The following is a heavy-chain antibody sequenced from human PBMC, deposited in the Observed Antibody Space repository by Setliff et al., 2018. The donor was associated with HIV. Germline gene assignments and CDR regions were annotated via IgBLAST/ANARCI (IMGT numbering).Heavy chain of an antibody. CDR2: MNPSSGNT. D-gene: IGHD6-13*01. Sequence: ASVKVSCKASGYTFTSYDINWVRQATGQGLEWMGWMNPSSGNTGYAQKFQGRVTMTRNTSISTAYMELSSLRSEDTAAYYCARDGLGRPTYSSSWRNWFDPWGQGTLVTVSS. J-gene: IGHJ5*02. CDR1: GYTFTSYD. CDR3: ARDGLGRPTYSSSWRNWFDP. V-gene: IGHV1-8*02.